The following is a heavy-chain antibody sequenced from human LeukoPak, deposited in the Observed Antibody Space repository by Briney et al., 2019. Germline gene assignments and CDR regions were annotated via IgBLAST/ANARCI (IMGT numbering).Heavy chain of an antibody. D-gene: IGHD1-26*01. V-gene: IGHV3-64*02. J-gene: IGHJ5*02. Sequence: PGRSLRLSCAASGFTFSSYAMHWVRQAPGKGLQYVSAISSNGGNTYYADSVKGRFTISRDNAKNSLYLQMNSLRVEDTAVYYCARRGELLRDNWLDPWGQGALVTVSS. CDR2: ISSNGGNT. CDR3: ARRGELLRDNWLDP. CDR1: GFTFSSYA.